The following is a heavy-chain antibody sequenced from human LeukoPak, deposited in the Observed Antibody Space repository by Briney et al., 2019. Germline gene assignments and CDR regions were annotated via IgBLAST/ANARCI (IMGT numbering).Heavy chain of an antibody. Sequence: SQTLSLTCTVSGGSISSRSYYWGWIRQPPGKGLEWIGSIYYSGSTYYNPSLKSRVTISVDTSKNQFSLKLSSVTAADTAVYYCASDYSSSWYERPHGLDYWGQGTLVTVSS. J-gene: IGHJ4*02. CDR1: GGSISSRSYY. CDR3: ASDYSSSWYERPHGLDY. D-gene: IGHD6-13*01. CDR2: IYYSGST. V-gene: IGHV4-39*07.